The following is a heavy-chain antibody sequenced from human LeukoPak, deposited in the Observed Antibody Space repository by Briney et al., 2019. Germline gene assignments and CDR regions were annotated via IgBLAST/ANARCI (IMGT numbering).Heavy chain of an antibody. CDR1: GLNCSSRW. Sequence: HPGGSLRLCCAASGLNCSSRWMKWVRQAPGQGVEWVASIKEDGGKKHYVDSVKGRLTISRDNGKNSLYLQMNSLRAEDTAVYYCARDSGWWRFDFWGQGTLVTVSS. J-gene: IGHJ4*02. CDR3: ARDSGWWRFDF. D-gene: IGHD6-13*01. V-gene: IGHV3-7*03. CDR2: IKEDGGKK.